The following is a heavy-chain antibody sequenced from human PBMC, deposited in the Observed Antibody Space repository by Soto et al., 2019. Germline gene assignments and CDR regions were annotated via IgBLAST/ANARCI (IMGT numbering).Heavy chain of an antibody. CDR2: IIPIFGTA. J-gene: IGHJ3*02. V-gene: IGHV1-69*13. Sequence: SVKVSCKASGGTFSSYAISWVRQAPGQGLEWMGGIIPIFGTANYAQKFQGRVTITADESTSTAYMELSSLRSEDTAVYYCAREVVVAATFDAFDIWGQGTMVTVSS. CDR3: AREVVVAATFDAFDI. CDR1: GGTFSSYA. D-gene: IGHD2-15*01.